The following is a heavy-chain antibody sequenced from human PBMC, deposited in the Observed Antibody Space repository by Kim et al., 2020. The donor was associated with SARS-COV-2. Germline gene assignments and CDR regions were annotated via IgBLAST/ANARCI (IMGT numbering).Heavy chain of an antibody. J-gene: IGHJ6*02. CDR3: ARGGDVGYDYYYYGMDV. CDR1: GYTFTGYY. V-gene: IGHV1-2*05. Sequence: ASVKVSCKASGYTFTGYYMHWVRQAPGQGLEWMGRINPNSGGTNYAQKFQGRVTMTRDTSISTAYMELSRLRSDDTVVYYCARGGDVGYDYYYYGMDVWGQGTTVTVSS. CDR2: INPNSGGT. D-gene: IGHD5-12*01.